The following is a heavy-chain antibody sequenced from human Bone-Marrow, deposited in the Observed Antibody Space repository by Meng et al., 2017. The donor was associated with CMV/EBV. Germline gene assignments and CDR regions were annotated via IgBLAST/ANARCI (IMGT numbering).Heavy chain of an antibody. J-gene: IGHJ6*02. CDR1: GFTFSSYS. D-gene: IGHD6-13*01. CDR2: ISSSSSHI. CDR3: ARDGYSSSWYYYYGMDV. Sequence: GESLKISCAASGFTFSSYSMNWVRQAPGKGLEWVSSISSSSSHIYYADSVKGRFTISRDNAKNSLYLQMNSLRAEDTAVYYCARDGYSSSWYYYYGMDVWGQGTTVTVSS. V-gene: IGHV3-21*01.